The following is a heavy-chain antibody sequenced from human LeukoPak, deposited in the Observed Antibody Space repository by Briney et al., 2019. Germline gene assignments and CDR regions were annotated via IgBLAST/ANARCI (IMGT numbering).Heavy chain of an antibody. J-gene: IGHJ4*02. Sequence: ASVNVSCKASGYTFTTHGFSWVRQAPGQGLEWMGWISTSNGNTNYAQKLHDRLTMTTDTSTNTAYMELRSLRSDDTAIYYCARWGNSNWWEHLGDYWGQGTLVIVSS. CDR1: GYTFTTHG. V-gene: IGHV1-18*01. D-gene: IGHD6-13*01. CDR2: ISTSNGNT. CDR3: ARWGNSNWWEHLGDY.